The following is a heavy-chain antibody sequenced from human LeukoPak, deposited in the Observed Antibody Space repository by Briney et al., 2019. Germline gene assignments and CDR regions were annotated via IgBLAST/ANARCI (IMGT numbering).Heavy chain of an antibody. Sequence: GGSLRLSCAASGFTFSDEFMNWIRQAPGKGLEWVSYISGSGNIIYYADSVKGRFTISRDNARNSLYLQMNSLRAEDTAVYYCARDPFMTTGWGIDYWGQGSLVTVSS. CDR1: GFTFSDEF. CDR3: ARDPFMTTGWGIDY. D-gene: IGHD4-17*01. CDR2: ISGSGNII. V-gene: IGHV3-11*01. J-gene: IGHJ4*02.